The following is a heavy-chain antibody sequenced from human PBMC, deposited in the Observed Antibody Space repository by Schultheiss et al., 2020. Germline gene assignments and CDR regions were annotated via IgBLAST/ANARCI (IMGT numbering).Heavy chain of an antibody. CDR3: AHSAYYDFWSGYYNFDY. Sequence: SGPTLVKPTQTLTLTCTFSGFSLSTSGVGVGWIRQPPGKALEWLALIYWDDDKRYSPSLKSRLTITKDTSKNQVVLTMTNMDPVDTATYYCAHSAYYDFWSGYYNFDYWGQGTLVTVSS. D-gene: IGHD3-3*01. CDR2: IYWDDDK. V-gene: IGHV2-5*02. CDR1: GFSLSTSGVG. J-gene: IGHJ4*02.